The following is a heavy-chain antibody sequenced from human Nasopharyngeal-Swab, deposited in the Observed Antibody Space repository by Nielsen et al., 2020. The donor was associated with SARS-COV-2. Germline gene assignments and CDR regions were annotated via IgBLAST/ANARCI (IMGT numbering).Heavy chain of an antibody. CDR3: AKDRYDYVWGSYQGFDY. CDR2: ISGSGGST. V-gene: IGHV3-23*01. CDR1: GFTFSSYA. D-gene: IGHD3-16*02. Sequence: GESLKISCAASGFTFSSYAMSWVRQAPGKGLEWVSAISGSGGSTYYADSVKGRFTISGDNSKNTLYLQMNSLRAEDTAVYYCAKDRYDYVWGSYQGFDYWGQGTLVTVSS. J-gene: IGHJ4*02.